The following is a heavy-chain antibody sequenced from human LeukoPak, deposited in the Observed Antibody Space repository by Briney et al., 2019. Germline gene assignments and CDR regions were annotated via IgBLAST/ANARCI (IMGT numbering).Heavy chain of an antibody. J-gene: IGHJ4*02. CDR2: IIPIFGTA. CDR3: ARDGDGYSFFDY. Sequence: ASVNVSCKASRGTFSSYAISWVRQAPGPGLEWMGGIIPIFGTANYAQKFQGRVKITTDESTSTAYMELSSLRSEDTAVYYCARDGDGYSFFDYWGQGTLVTVSS. CDR1: RGTFSSYA. D-gene: IGHD5-24*01. V-gene: IGHV1-69*05.